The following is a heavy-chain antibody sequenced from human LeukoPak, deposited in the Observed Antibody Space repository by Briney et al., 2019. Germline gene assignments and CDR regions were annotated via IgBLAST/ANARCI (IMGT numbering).Heavy chain of an antibody. CDR1: GGSISSSSYY. Sequence: SETLSLXCTVSGGSISSSSYYWGWIRQPPGKGLEWIGSIYYSGITYHNPSLRSRVTISVDTSKHQFSLQLSSVTAADTAVYSCARHGSGWDDYWGQGTLVTVSS. CDR2: IYYSGIT. V-gene: IGHV4-39*01. J-gene: IGHJ4*02. D-gene: IGHD6-19*01. CDR3: ARHGSGWDDY.